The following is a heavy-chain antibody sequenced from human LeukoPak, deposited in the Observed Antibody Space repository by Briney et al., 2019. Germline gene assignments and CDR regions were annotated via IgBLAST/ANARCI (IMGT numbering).Heavy chain of an antibody. D-gene: IGHD3-22*01. Sequence: PGGSLRLSCAASGFTFSSYVMHWVRQAPGKGLEYVSAISSGGKRTFYANSVKGRFTISRDNSKNTVSLQMGSLRAEDMAVYYCVRVYHDSSDYSAYGYWGQGTLVTVSS. CDR1: GFTFSSYV. V-gene: IGHV3-64*01. CDR2: ISSGGKRT. CDR3: VRVYHDSSDYSAYGY. J-gene: IGHJ4*02.